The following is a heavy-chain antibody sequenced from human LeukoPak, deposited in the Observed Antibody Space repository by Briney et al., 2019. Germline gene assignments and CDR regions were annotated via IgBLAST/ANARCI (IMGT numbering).Heavy chain of an antibody. CDR3: ARVYGDPDY. Sequence: ASLKVSCKASGYTFTSYDINWVRQATGQGLEWMGWTNPKSGNTGSAQKFQGRVTMTRDSCISTAYMELTSLRSGDTAVYDCARVYGDPDYWGQGTLVTVSS. V-gene: IGHV1-8*01. D-gene: IGHD4-17*01. CDR1: GYTFTSYD. J-gene: IGHJ4*02. CDR2: TNPKSGNT.